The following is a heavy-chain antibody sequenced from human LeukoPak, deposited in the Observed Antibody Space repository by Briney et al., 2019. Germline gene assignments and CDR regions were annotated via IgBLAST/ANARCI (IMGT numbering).Heavy chain of an antibody. CDR3: AGSYRQGTPNYYYYGMDV. D-gene: IGHD3-16*02. V-gene: IGHV4-59*08. J-gene: IGHJ6*02. Sequence: PSETLSLTCTVSGGSISSYYWSRIRQPAGKGLEWIGYIYYSGSTNYNPSLKSRVTISVDTSKNQFSLKLSSVTAADTAVYYCAGSYRQGTPNYYYYGMDVWGQGTTVTVSS. CDR1: GGSISSYY. CDR2: IYYSGST.